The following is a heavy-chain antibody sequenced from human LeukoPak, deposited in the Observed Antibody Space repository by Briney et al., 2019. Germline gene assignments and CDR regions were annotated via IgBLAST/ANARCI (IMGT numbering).Heavy chain of an antibody. CDR1: GFPFSSYA. D-gene: IGHD3-3*01. CDR2: ISGSGGST. V-gene: IGHV3-23*01. CDR3: AKSLWSGLGYYYYGMDV. J-gene: IGHJ6*02. Sequence: PGGSLRLSCAASGFPFSSYAMSWVRQAPGKGLEGVSAISGSGGSTYCADSVKGRFTISRDNSKNTLYLQMNSLRAEDKAVYYCAKSLWSGLGYYYYGMDVWGQGTTVTVSS.